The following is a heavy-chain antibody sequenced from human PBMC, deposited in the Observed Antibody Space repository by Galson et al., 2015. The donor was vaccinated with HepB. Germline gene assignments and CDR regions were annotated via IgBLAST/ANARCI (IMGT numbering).Heavy chain of an antibody. V-gene: IGHV1-18*04. CDR1: GYTFTSYG. CDR2: ISAYNGNT. CDR3: ARLYGDYGLLEAFDI. D-gene: IGHD4-17*01. Sequence: SVKVSCKASGYTFTSYGISWVRQAPGQGLEWMGWISAYNGNTNYAQKLQGRVTMTTDTSTSTAYMELRSLRSDDTAVYYCARLYGDYGLLEAFDIWGQGTMVTVSS. J-gene: IGHJ3*02.